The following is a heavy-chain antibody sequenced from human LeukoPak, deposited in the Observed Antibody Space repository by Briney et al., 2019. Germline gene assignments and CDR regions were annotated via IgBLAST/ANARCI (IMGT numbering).Heavy chain of an antibody. V-gene: IGHV3-30-3*01. CDR1: GFTFSSYA. J-gene: IGHJ4*02. Sequence: PGRSPRLSCAASGFTFSSYAMHWVRQAPGKGLEWVAVISYDGSNKYYADSVKGRFTISRDNSKNTLYLQMNRLRAEDTAVYYCARERYSSSWNHFDYWGQGTLVTVSS. CDR3: ARERYSSSWNHFDY. CDR2: ISYDGSNK. D-gene: IGHD6-13*01.